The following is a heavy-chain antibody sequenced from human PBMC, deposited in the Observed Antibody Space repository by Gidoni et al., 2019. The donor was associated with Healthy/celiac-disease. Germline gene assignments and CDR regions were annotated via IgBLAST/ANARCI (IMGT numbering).Heavy chain of an antibody. CDR2: IKSKTDGGTT. Sequence: EVQLVESGGGLVKPGGSLRLSCAASGFTFSNAWMNWVRQAPGKGLEWVGRIKSKTDGGTTDYAAPVKGRFTISRDDSKNTLYLQMNSLKTEDTAVYYCTTEENEWFGELPLDYWGQGTLVTVSS. J-gene: IGHJ4*02. D-gene: IGHD3-10*01. CDR3: TTEENEWFGELPLDY. CDR1: GFTFSNAW. V-gene: IGHV3-15*07.